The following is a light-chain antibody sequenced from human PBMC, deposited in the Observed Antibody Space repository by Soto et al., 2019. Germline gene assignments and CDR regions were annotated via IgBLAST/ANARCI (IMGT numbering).Light chain of an antibody. J-gene: IGKJ2*03. Sequence: IVRTQSPTTLSVSPGERATLSCRASQSISSNLAWYQQRPGQAPRLLVYGASTRATGIPARFSGSGSGTEFTLTISSLQTEDFAVFYCQHYNSWPYSLGQGTKLEIK. CDR2: GAS. CDR3: QHYNSWPYS. V-gene: IGKV3-15*01. CDR1: QSISSN.